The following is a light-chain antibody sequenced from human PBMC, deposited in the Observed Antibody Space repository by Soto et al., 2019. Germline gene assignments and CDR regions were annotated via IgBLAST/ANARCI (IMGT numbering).Light chain of an antibody. CDR3: QQIYSAPLT. J-gene: IGKJ4*01. Sequence: DIVMTQSPSSLSASVGDRVTITCRASQSITTYLNWYRQKPGKAPKLLIYAASSLQSGVPSRFSGSGSETEFTLSISSLQPEDFATYFCQQIYSAPLTFGGGTKVEIK. CDR2: AAS. V-gene: IGKV1-39*01. CDR1: QSITTY.